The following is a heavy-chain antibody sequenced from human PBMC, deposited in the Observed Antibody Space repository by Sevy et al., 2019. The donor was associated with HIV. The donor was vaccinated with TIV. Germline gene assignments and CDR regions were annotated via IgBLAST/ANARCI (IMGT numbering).Heavy chain of an antibody. D-gene: IGHD3-22*01. CDR1: GYSFTSYW. Sequence: GESLKISCKGSGYSFTSYWIGWVRQMPGKGLEWMGIIYPGDSDTRCSPSFQGQVTISADKSISTAYLQWSSLKASDTAMYYCATAYYYDSSGYYPFDYWGQGTLVTVSS. J-gene: IGHJ4*02. V-gene: IGHV5-51*01. CDR2: IYPGDSDT. CDR3: ATAYYYDSSGYYPFDY.